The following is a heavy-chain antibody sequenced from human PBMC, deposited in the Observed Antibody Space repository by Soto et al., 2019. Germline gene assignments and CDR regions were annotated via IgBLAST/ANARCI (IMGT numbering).Heavy chain of an antibody. J-gene: IGHJ4*02. Sequence: SGPTLVNPTQPLTLTCTFSGFSLSTSGMCVSWIRQPPGKALEWLALIDWDDDKYYSTSLKTRLTISKDTSKNQVVLTMTNMDPVDTATYYCARTRLFVDTAMVPTFDYWGQGTLVTVSS. D-gene: IGHD5-18*01. CDR1: GFSLSTSGMC. CDR2: IDWDDDK. V-gene: IGHV2-70*01. CDR3: ARTRLFVDTAMVPTFDY.